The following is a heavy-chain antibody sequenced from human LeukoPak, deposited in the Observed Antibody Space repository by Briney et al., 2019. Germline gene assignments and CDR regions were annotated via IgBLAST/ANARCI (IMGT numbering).Heavy chain of an antibody. V-gene: IGHV1-8*01. J-gene: IGHJ5*02. CDR2: MNPNSGNT. Sequence: ASVKVSCKASGYTFTSYDINWVRQATGQGLEWMGWMNPNSGNTGYAQKFQGRVTITADKSTSTAYMELSSLRSEDTAVYYCCSGGSRNWFDPWGQGTLVTVSS. CDR3: CSGGSRNWFDP. D-gene: IGHD2-15*01. CDR1: GYTFTSYD.